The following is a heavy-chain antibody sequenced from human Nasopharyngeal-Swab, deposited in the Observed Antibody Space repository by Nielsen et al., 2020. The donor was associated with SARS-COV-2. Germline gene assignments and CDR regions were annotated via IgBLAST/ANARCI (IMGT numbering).Heavy chain of an antibody. V-gene: IGHV4-59*01. CDR1: GCSISSYY. CDR2: IYYSGST. J-gene: IGHJ3*02. D-gene: IGHD5-12*01. CDR3: ARGDVDIAWVDI. Sequence: SETLSLTCPVSGCSISSYYWSWIRQPPGKGLEWIGYIYYSGSTNYNPSLKSRVTISVDTSKNQFSLKLSSVTAADTAVYYCARGDVDIAWVDIWGQGTMVTVSS.